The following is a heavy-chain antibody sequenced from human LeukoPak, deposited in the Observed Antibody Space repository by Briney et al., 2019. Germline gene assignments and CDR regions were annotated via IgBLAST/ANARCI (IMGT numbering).Heavy chain of an antibody. CDR1: GFTFSSYA. D-gene: IGHD6-19*01. CDR2: ISYDGSNK. CDR3: ARVESSGRYAFDI. J-gene: IGHJ3*02. V-gene: IGHV3-30-3*01. Sequence: GGSLRLSCAASGFTFSSYAMHWVRQAPGKGLEWVAVISYDGSNKYYADSVKGRFTISRDNSKNTLYLQMNSLRAEDTAVYYCARVESSGRYAFDIWGRGTMVTVSS.